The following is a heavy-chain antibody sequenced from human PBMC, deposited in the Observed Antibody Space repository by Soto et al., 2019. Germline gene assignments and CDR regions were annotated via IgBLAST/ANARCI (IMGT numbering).Heavy chain of an antibody. CDR3: ARGNYYYGSGSDYYYYGMDV. CDR2: INHSGST. Sequence: SEALSLTCAVYGGSFSGYYWSWIRQPPGKGLEWIGEINHSGSTNYNPSLKSRVTILVDTSKNQFSLKLSSVTAADTAVYYCARGNYYYGSGSDYYYYGMDVWGQGTTVTVSS. CDR1: GGSFSGYY. J-gene: IGHJ6*02. D-gene: IGHD3-10*01. V-gene: IGHV4-34*01.